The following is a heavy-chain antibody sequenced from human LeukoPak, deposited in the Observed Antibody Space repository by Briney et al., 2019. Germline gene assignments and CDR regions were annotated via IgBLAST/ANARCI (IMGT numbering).Heavy chain of an antibody. Sequence: GGSLRLSCAASGFTFSLYWMTWVRQAPGKGLQWVANINQDGSEKYYMDSVKGRFTISRDDSKNSLYLQMDSLRADDTAVYYWARGPQYFTGNWGQGTLVTVSS. CDR3: ARGPQYFTGN. CDR2: INQDGSEK. V-gene: IGHV3-7*01. CDR1: GFTFSLYW. J-gene: IGHJ4*02. D-gene: IGHD2/OR15-2a*01.